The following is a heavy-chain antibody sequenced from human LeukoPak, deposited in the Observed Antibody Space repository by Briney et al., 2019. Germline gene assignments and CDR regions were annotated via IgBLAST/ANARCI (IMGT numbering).Heavy chain of an antibody. V-gene: IGHV5-10-1*01. Sequence: GESLKISCLGSGYSFTSYWISWVRQMPGKGLEWMGRIDPSDSYTNYSPSSQGHVTISADKSISTAYLQWSSLKASDTAMYYCARHVTVTFVDVWGQGTTVTVSS. D-gene: IGHD4-11*01. CDR3: ARHVTVTFVDV. CDR1: GYSFTSYW. J-gene: IGHJ6*02. CDR2: IDPSDSYT.